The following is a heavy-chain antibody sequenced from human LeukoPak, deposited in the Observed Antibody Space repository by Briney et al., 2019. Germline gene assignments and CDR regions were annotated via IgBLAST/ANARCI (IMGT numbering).Heavy chain of an antibody. CDR3: AREDPLVAARGLDY. Sequence: SETLSLACTVSGGSISSYFWNWIRQPAGKGLEWIGRIYTSGTTNYNTTLKSRLTMSVDTSKNQFSLRLSSVTAADTAVYYCAREDPLVAARGLDYWGQGTLVTVSS. J-gene: IGHJ4*02. CDR1: GGSISSYF. V-gene: IGHV4-4*07. CDR2: IYTSGTT. D-gene: IGHD2-15*01.